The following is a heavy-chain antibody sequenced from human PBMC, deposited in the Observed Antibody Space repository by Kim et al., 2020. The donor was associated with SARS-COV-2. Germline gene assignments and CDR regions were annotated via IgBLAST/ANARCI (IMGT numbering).Heavy chain of an antibody. V-gene: IGHV3-30*07. CDR3: ARYKSYYYDSSGYYYFDY. Sequence: KGRFTLSRDNSKNTRYLQMNSLRAEDTAVYYWARYKSYYYDSSGYYYFDYWGQGTLVTVSS. D-gene: IGHD3-22*01. J-gene: IGHJ4*02.